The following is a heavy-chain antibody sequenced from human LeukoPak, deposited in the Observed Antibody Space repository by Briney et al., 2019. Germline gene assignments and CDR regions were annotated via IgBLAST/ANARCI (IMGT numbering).Heavy chain of an antibody. Sequence: PGGSLRLSCAASGFTFSRYEVNWVRQAPGKGLEWLSYISSSGSTMYYADSVKGRSTISRDNAKNSLYLRMNSLRAEDTAVYYCARDIGYPSGGLLGLFDPWGQGTLVTVSS. J-gene: IGHJ5*02. CDR3: ARDIGYPSGGLLGLFDP. CDR1: GFTFSRYE. V-gene: IGHV3-48*03. CDR2: ISSSGSTM. D-gene: IGHD3-10*01.